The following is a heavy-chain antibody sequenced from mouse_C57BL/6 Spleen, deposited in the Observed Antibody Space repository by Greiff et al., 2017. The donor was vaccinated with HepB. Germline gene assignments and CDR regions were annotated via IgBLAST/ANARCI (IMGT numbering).Heavy chain of an antibody. CDR1: GYAFSSYW. D-gene: IGHD1-1*01. CDR3: ARDGLSSYYFDY. Sequence: VQLQQSGAELVKPGASVKISCKASGYAFSSYWMNWVKQRPGKGLEWIGQIYPGDGDTNYNGKFKGKATLTADKSSSTAYMQLSSLTSEDSAVYFCARDGLSSYYFDYWGQGTTLTVSS. V-gene: IGHV1-80*01. CDR2: IYPGDGDT. J-gene: IGHJ2*01.